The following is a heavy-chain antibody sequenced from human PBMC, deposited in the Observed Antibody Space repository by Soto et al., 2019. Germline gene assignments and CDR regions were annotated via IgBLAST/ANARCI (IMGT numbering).Heavy chain of an antibody. J-gene: IGHJ6*02. CDR3: ASPTSLLTEGGYGMDV. V-gene: IGHV1-69*01. CDR2: IIPIFGTA. CDR1: GATFSSYA. Sequence: QVQLVQSGAEVKKPGSSVKVSCKASGATFSSYAISWVRQAPGQGLEWMGGIIPIFGTANYAQKFQGRVTITADESTSTAYMELSSLRSEDTAVYYCASPTSLLTEGGYGMDVWGQGTTVTVSS. D-gene: IGHD3-9*01.